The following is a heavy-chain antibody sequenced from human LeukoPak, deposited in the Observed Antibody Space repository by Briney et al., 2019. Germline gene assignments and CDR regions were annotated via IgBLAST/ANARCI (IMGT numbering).Heavy chain of an antibody. D-gene: IGHD3-22*01. Sequence: GASVKVSCKASGYTFTSYGISWVRQAPGQGLEWMGWISAYNGNTNYAQKLQGRVTMTTDTSTSTAYMELSRLRSDDTAVYYCAREGTYYYDSSGYYAKWGQGTLVTVSS. CDR1: GYTFTSYG. J-gene: IGHJ4*02. V-gene: IGHV1-18*01. CDR2: ISAYNGNT. CDR3: AREGTYYYDSSGYYAK.